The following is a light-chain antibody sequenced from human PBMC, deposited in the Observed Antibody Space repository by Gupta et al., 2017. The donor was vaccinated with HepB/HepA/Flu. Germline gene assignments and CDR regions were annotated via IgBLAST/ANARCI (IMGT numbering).Light chain of an antibody. Sequence: SYLLTQPPSVSVAPGKTARITCGGNNIGSKSVHWYQQKPGQAPVLVVYDDSDRRSGIPDGFSGANSGNKATLTISRVEAGDEADYYCQVWDSSSDHVVFGGGTKLTVL. CDR2: DDS. V-gene: IGLV3-21*03. CDR3: QVWDSSSDHVV. J-gene: IGLJ2*01. CDR1: NIGSKS.